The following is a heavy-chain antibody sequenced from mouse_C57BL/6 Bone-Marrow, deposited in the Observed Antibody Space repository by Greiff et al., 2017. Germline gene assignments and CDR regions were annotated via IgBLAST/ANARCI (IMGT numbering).Heavy chain of an antibody. J-gene: IGHJ3*01. CDR2: ISGGGGNT. CDR1: GFTFSSYT. CDR3: ARQRAY. Sequence: EVQGVESGGGLVKPGGSLKLSCAASGFTFSSYTMSWVRQTPEKRLEWVATISGGGGNTYYPDSVKGRFTISRDNAKNTLYLQMSSLRSEDSAWYYCARQRAYWGQGTLVTVSA. V-gene: IGHV5-9*01.